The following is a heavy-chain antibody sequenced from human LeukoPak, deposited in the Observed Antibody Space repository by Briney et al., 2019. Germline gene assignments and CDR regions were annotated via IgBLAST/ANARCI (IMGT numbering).Heavy chain of an antibody. CDR3: ARTVTLSGSYYTGWFDP. D-gene: IGHD3-10*01. CDR2: ISAYNGNT. J-gene: IGHJ5*02. V-gene: IGHV1-18*01. Sequence: ASVKVSCKASGYTFTSYGISWVRHAPGQGLEWMGWISAYNGNTNYEQTLQGRVTMTTDTSTSTAYMELRSLRSDDTAVYYCARTVTLSGSYYTGWFDPWGQGTLVTVSS. CDR1: GYTFTSYG.